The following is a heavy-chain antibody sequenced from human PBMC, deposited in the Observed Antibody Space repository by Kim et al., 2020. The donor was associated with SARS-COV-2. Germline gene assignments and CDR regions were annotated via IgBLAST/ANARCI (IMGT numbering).Heavy chain of an antibody. V-gene: IGHV3-7*01. CDR2: IKQDGSEK. CDR1: GFTFSSYW. CDR3: ARDPSFYYDSRPRGARDAFDI. Sequence: GGSLRLSCAASGFTFSSYWMSWVRQAPGKGLEWVANIKQDGSEKYYVDSVKGRFTISRDNAKNSLYLQMNSLRAEDTAVYYCARDPSFYYDSRPRGARDAFDIWGQGTMVTVSS. J-gene: IGHJ3*02. D-gene: IGHD3-22*01.